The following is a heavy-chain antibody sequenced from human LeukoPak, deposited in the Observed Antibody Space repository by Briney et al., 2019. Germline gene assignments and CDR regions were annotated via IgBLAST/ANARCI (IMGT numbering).Heavy chain of an antibody. D-gene: IGHD3-10*01. V-gene: IGHV3-11*04. Sequence: GGSLRLSCAASGFIFSDYYMSWIRQAPGKGLEWVSYISSSGSTMYYTDSVKGRFTISRDNAEDSLYLQMNSLRAEDTAVYYCAELGITMIGGVWGKGTTVTISS. CDR2: ISSSGSTM. CDR3: AELGITMIGGV. CDR1: GFIFSDYY. J-gene: IGHJ6*04.